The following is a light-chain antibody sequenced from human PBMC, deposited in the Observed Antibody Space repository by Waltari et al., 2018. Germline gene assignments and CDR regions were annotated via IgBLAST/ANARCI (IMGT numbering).Light chain of an antibody. CDR3: HQYNTLPLT. CDR2: KAS. Sequence: DVQLIHSPSTLSASVGDRVTITCRASESVKNNLAWYQHQPGKATKVLVHKASRLESGVASRFSGSGYGTEFTLTISSLEPDDFATYYCHQYNTLPLTFGGGTKVEIK. V-gene: IGKV1-5*03. J-gene: IGKJ4*01. CDR1: ESVKNN.